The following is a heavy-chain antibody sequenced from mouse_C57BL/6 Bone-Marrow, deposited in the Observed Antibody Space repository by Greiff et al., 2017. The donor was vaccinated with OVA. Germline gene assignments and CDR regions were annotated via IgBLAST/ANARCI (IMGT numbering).Heavy chain of an antibody. J-gene: IGHJ4*01. CDR1: GFSLSTSGMG. CDR2: IYWDDDK. Sequence: QVTLKECGPGILQSSQTLSLTCSFSGFSLSTSGMGVSWIRQPSGKGLEWLAHIYWDDDKRYNPSLKSRLTISKDTSRNQVFLKITSVDTADTATYYCARGYSNYVEGAMDYWGQGTSVTVSS. V-gene: IGHV8-12*01. D-gene: IGHD2-5*01. CDR3: ARGYSNYVEGAMDY.